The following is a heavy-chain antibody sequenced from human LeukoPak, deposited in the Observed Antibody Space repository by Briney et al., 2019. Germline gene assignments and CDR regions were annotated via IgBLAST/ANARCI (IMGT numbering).Heavy chain of an antibody. V-gene: IGHV4-61*02. J-gene: IGHJ3*02. CDR3: ARAKGTTETTGSAFDI. Sequence: SQTLSLTCTVSGGSISSGIYYWSWIRQPGGKGLEWIGRIYASGGTNYNPSLKSRVTISIDTSKNQFSLKLSSVTAADTAMYHCARAKGTTETTGSAFDIWGQGTMVTVSS. D-gene: IGHD1-1*01. CDR1: GGSISSGIYY. CDR2: IYASGGT.